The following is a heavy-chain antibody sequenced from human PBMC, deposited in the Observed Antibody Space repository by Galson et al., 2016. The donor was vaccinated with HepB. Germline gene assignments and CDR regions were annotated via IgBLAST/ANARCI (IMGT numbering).Heavy chain of an antibody. J-gene: IGHJ4*02. D-gene: IGHD2-8*01. V-gene: IGHV3-48*01. CDR2: ISSRSTTI. CDR1: GFTFNNFG. Sequence: SLRLSCAASGFTFNNFGVNWVRQAPGKGLDWVSYISSRSTTIYYADSVKGRFTISRDNAKNSVYLQMNSLRAEDTAVYYCAISPLRHCSNAVCSWFDYWGQGTLVTVSS. CDR3: AISPLRHCSNAVCSWFDY.